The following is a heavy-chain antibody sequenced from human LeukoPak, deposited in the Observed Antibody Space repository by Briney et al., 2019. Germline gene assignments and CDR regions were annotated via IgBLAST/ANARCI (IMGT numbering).Heavy chain of an antibody. CDR3: AKGLWFGELRPGGINY. CDR2: ISGSGGST. CDR1: GFTFSSYA. Sequence: PGGSLRLSCAVSGFTFSSYAMSWVRQAPGKGLEWVSAISGSGGSTYYADSVKGRFTISRDNSKNTLYLQMNSLRVEDAAMYYCAKGLWFGELRPGGINYWGQGTLVTVSS. J-gene: IGHJ4*02. D-gene: IGHD3-10*01. V-gene: IGHV3-23*01.